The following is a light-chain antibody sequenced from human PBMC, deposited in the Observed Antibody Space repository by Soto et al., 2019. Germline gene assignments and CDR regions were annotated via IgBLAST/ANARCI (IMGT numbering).Light chain of an antibody. Sequence: EILLTQSPANLYMSPGERATLSCRASQSISTYLAWYQQKPGQPPRLLIYDASPRATGIPARFGGSGSGTDFTLTISILESEDFPVYYCPQRSSWPLTSGGGTRVDIK. V-gene: IGKV3-11*01. CDR3: PQRSSWPLT. J-gene: IGKJ4*02. CDR1: QSISTY. CDR2: DAS.